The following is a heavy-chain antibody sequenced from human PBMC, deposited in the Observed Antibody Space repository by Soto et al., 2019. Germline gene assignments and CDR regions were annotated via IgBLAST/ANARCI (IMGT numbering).Heavy chain of an antibody. CDR1: GFTFSSYS. D-gene: IGHD3-10*01. CDR3: ARDFKESQYYYYCMDV. CDR2: ISSSSIYT. V-gene: IGHV3-21*06. Sequence: ESGGGLVKPGGSLRLSCVVSGFTFSSYSMNWVRQAPGKGLEWVSSISSSSIYTYYADSVKGRFTISRDNAKNSVYLQMNGLRAEDTAVYYCARDFKESQYYYYCMDVWGKGTTVTVSS. J-gene: IGHJ6*03.